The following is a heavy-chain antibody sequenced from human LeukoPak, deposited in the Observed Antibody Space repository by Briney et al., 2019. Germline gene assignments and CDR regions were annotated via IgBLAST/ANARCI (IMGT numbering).Heavy chain of an antibody. Sequence: ASVRVSCKASRYTFTSYVINWVRQASGQGLEWMGWMNPNSGDTVYAQKFQGRVTMTRDTSISTAYMELHSLTSDDTAVYFCAREISPDPFDIWGQGTLVTVSS. CDR2: MNPNSGDT. V-gene: IGHV1-8*01. J-gene: IGHJ3*02. CDR3: AREISPDPFDI. CDR1: RYTFTSYV.